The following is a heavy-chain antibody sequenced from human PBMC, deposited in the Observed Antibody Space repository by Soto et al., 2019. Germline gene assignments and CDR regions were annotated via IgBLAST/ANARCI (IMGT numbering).Heavy chain of an antibody. J-gene: IGHJ6*02. CDR3: ARERSVVYCITTTCPKPFYYYAMDV. D-gene: IGHD2-2*01. CDR2: INPSGGST. V-gene: IGHV1-46*01. Sequence: PVKVSCKASGYTVTTYYMYWVRQAPGQGLEWTGIINPSGGSTSFAQKFQGRVTMTRDTSTSTVYMELSRLRSDDTAVYYCARERSVVYCITTTCPKPFYYYAMDVWGQGTTVTVSS. CDR1: GYTVTTYY.